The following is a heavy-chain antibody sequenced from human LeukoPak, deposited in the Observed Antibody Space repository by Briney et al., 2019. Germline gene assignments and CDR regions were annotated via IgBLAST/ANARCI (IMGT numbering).Heavy chain of an antibody. CDR3: ARDLGHWFIDY. CDR2: IKQDGSEK. J-gene: IGHJ4*02. Sequence: GGSLRLSCAASGFTFSSYWMNWVRQAPGKELEWVANIKQDGSEKYYVDSVKGRFTISRDNAKNSLYLQMNSLRAEDTAVYYCARDLGHWFIDYWGQGILVTVSS. CDR1: GFTFSSYW. D-gene: IGHD3-10*01. V-gene: IGHV3-7*01.